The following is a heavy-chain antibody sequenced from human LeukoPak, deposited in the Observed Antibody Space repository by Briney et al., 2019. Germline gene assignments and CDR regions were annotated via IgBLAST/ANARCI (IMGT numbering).Heavy chain of an antibody. CDR2: INHSGST. CDR1: GGSFSGYY. D-gene: IGHD2-15*01. V-gene: IGHV4-34*01. CDR3: ARGFRNAYCSGGSCYRGGWFDP. Sequence: SETLSLTCAVYGGSFSGYYWSWIRQPPGKGLEWIGEINHSGSTNYNPSLKSRVTISVDTSKNQFSLKLSSVTAADTAVYYCARGFRNAYCSGGSCYRGGWFDPWGQGTLVTVSS. J-gene: IGHJ5*02.